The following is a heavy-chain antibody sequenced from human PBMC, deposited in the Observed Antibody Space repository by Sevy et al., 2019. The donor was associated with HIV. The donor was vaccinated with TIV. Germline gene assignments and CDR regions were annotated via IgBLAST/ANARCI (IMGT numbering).Heavy chain of an antibody. D-gene: IGHD3-10*01. CDR1: GFTFSSYA. J-gene: IGHJ4*02. V-gene: IGHV3-23*01. CDR2: ISGSGGST. CDR3: AKDRGLYYGSGSSYYYFDY. Sequence: GGSLRLSCAASGFTFSSYAMSWVRQAPGKGLEWVSAISGSGGSTYYADSVKGRFTISRDKSKNTLYLQMNSLRAEDTAVYYCAKDRGLYYGSGSSYYYFDYWGQGTLVTVSS.